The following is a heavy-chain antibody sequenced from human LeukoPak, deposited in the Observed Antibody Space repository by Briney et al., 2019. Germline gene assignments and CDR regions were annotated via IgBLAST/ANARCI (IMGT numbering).Heavy chain of an antibody. CDR2: IWYDGSNK. D-gene: IGHD3-10*01. CDR1: GFTFSSYG. V-gene: IGHV3-33*06. Sequence: GRSLRLSCAASGFTFSSYGMHWVRQAPGKGLEWVAVIWYDGSNKHYADSVKGRFTISRDNPKNTLYLQMNSLRAEDTAVYYCAKDRSGISDYWGQGTLVTVSS. CDR3: AKDRSGISDY. J-gene: IGHJ4*02.